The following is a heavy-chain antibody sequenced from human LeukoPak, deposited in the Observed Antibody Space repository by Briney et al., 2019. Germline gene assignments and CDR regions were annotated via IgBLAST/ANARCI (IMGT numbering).Heavy chain of an antibody. CDR3: AREGRGDDSSAHGRWWGGPDQQVYNNYFMDV. D-gene: IGHD3-22*01. V-gene: IGHV3-48*03. CDR2: ISTSGSTK. CDR1: GFTFSSYE. J-gene: IGHJ6*03. Sequence: TGGSLRLSCVASGFTFSSYEMNWVRQAPGKGLEWISYISTSGSTKYYADSVKGRFTISRDNAKNSLNLQMNSLRAEDTAVYYCAREGRGDDSSAHGRWWGGPDQQVYNNYFMDVWGKGTTVTVSS.